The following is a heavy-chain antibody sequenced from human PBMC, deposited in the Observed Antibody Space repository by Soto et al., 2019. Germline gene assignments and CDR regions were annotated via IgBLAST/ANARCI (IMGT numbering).Heavy chain of an antibody. Sequence: QVQLQESGPGLVKPSQTPSLTCTVSGGSISSGDYYWSWIRQPPGKGLEWIEYIYHSGTTYYTPSLKSRVTISLGTSENQCSLRLSSVTAADTAVYYCARGWGQQLAFDYCGHGTLVTVSS. CDR3: ARGWGQQLAFDY. J-gene: IGHJ4*01. CDR2: IYHSGTT. CDR1: GGSISSGDYY. D-gene: IGHD6-13*01. V-gene: IGHV4-30-4*01.